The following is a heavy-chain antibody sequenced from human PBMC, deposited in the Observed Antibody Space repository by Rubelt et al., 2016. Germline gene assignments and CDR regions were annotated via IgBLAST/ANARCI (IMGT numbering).Heavy chain of an antibody. CDR2: IWRDGSNK. Sequence: GFTFSNYGMHWVRQAPGKGLEWVAVIWRDGSNKYYADPVKGRFAISRDNSKNTLYLQMNSLRAEDTAVYYCAKGRDSSSNYYYLDVWGKGATVTVSS. CDR3: AKGRDSSSNYYYLDV. V-gene: IGHV3-33*06. CDR1: GFTFSNYG. J-gene: IGHJ6*03. D-gene: IGHD6-6*01.